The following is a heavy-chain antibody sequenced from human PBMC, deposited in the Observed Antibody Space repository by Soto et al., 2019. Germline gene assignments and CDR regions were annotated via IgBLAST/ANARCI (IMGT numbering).Heavy chain of an antibody. CDR1: GGSIRDYF. J-gene: IGHJ6*02. D-gene: IGHD1-7*01. Sequence: SETLSLTCSVSGGSIRDYFWTWIRQSPGRGLEWIGYISSSGTVKYNSSLKSRVTISLDRSRNQFSLKLSAVTAADTAVYFCARDRKLELPGNYYYYGMDVWGQGTTVTVSS. V-gene: IGHV4-59*01. CDR2: ISSSGTV. CDR3: ARDRKLELPGNYYYYGMDV.